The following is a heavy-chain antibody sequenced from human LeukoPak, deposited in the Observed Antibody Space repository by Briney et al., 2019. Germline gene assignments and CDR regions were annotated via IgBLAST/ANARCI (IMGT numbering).Heavy chain of an antibody. D-gene: IGHD5-18*01. J-gene: IGHJ4*02. CDR3: ARATPNSYGYSY. CDR1: GFTFSSYG. V-gene: IGHV3-30*03. CDR2: ISYDGSNK. Sequence: GGSLRLSCAASGFTFSSYGMHWVRQAPGKGLEWVAVISYDGSNKYYADSVKGRFTISRDNSKNTLYLQMSSLRAEDTAVYYCARATPNSYGYSYWGQGTLVTVSS.